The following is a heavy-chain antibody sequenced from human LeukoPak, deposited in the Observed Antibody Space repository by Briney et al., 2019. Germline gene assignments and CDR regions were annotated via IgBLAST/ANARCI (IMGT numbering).Heavy chain of an antibody. V-gene: IGHV3-20*04. CDR1: GFTFSSYE. Sequence: GGSLRLSCAASGFTFSSYEMNWVRQAPGKGLEWVSGINWNGGSTGYADSVKGRFTISRDNAKNSLYLQMNSLRAEDTALYYCARIALYYFDYWGQGTLVTVSS. J-gene: IGHJ4*02. CDR3: ARIALYYFDY. D-gene: IGHD3-3*02. CDR2: INWNGGST.